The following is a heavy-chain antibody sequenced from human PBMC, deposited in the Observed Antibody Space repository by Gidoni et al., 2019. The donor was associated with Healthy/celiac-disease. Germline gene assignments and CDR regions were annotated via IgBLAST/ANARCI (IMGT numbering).Heavy chain of an antibody. CDR2: ISGSGGRT. CDR3: AKGLYSRQNWFDP. D-gene: IGHD6-13*01. V-gene: IGHV3-23*04. Sequence: EVQPVASGGGLVQPRGSLSLPRAASGFTFSSYAMSWGRQASGKGGEWVAAISGSGGRTYYADSVKGRFTISRDNSKNTLYLQMNSVRAEDTAVYYCAKGLYSRQNWFDPWGQGTLVTVSS. J-gene: IGHJ5*02. CDR1: GFTFSSYA.